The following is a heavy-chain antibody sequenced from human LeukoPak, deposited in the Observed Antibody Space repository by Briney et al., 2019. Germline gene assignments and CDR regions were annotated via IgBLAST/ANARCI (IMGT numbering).Heavy chain of an antibody. J-gene: IGHJ4*02. CDR3: ARGPRQDHKYYYDSSAATY. Sequence: PGRSLRLSCAASGFIFDDYAMHWVRQAPGKGLEWVSGISWNSGNIDYADSVKGRFTISRDNAKNSLYLQMNSLRAEDTAVYYCARGPRQDHKYYYDSSAATYWGQGTLVTVSS. CDR2: ISWNSGNI. D-gene: IGHD3-22*01. CDR1: GFIFDDYA. V-gene: IGHV3-9*01.